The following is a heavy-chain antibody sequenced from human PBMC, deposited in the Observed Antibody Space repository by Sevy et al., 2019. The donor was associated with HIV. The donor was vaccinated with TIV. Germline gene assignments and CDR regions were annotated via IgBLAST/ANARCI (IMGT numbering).Heavy chain of an antibody. CDR3: ATGLGWAYYFDY. CDR2: FDPEDGET. J-gene: IGHJ4*02. CDR1: GYTLTELS. D-gene: IGHD3-16*01. Sequence: GASVKVSCKVSGYTLTELSMHWVRQAPGKGLEWMGGFDPEDGETIYAQKFQGRVTMTEDTSTDTAYMELSSLRSEDTAVYYCATGLGWAYYFDYWGQGTLVTVSS. V-gene: IGHV1-24*01.